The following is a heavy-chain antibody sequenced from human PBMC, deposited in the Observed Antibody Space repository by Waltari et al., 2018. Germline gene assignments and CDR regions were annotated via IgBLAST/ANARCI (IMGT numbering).Heavy chain of an antibody. D-gene: IGHD4-4*01. CDR3: AREKGLTTRYYYYYYGMDV. J-gene: IGHJ6*02. Sequence: RQPPGKGLEWIGEINHSGSTNYNPSLKSRVTISVDTSKNQFSLKLSSETAADTAVYYCAREKGLTTRYYYYYYGMDVWGQGTTVTVSS. CDR2: INHSGST. V-gene: IGHV4-34*01.